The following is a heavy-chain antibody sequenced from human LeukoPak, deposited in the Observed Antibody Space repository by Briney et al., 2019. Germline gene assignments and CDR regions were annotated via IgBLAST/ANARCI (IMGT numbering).Heavy chain of an antibody. CDR3: ARYYGDYVASFKNWFDP. CDR2: MNPNSGNT. CDR1: GYTFTSYD. D-gene: IGHD4-17*01. J-gene: IGHJ5*02. V-gene: IGHV1-8*03. Sequence: ASVKVSCKASGYTFTSYDINWVRQATGQGLEWMGWMNPNSGNTGYAQKFQGRVTITRNTSISTAYMELSSLRSEDTAVYYCARYYGDYVASFKNWFDPWGQGTLVTVSS.